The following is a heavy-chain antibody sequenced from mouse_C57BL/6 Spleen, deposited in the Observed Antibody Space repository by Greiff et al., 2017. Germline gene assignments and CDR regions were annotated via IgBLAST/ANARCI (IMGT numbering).Heavy chain of an antibody. CDR2: IDPNSGGT. J-gene: IGHJ4*01. D-gene: IGHD1-1*01. Sequence: VQLQQPGAELVKPGASVKLSCKASGYTFTSYWMHWVKQRPGRGLEWIGRIDPNSGGTKYNEKFKCKATLTVDKPSSTAYMQLSSLTSEDSAVYYCARDYYGSSYEGYYYAMDYWGQGTSVTVSS. V-gene: IGHV1-72*01. CDR1: GYTFTSYW. CDR3: ARDYYGSSYEGYYYAMDY.